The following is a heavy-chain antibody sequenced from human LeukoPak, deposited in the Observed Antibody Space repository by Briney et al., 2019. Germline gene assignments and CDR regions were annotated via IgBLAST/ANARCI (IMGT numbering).Heavy chain of an antibody. CDR2: INAGNGNT. CDR1: GYTFTSYA. D-gene: IGHD6-19*01. V-gene: IGHV1-3*01. CDR3: ARGPRSSGWVDY. J-gene: IGHJ4*02. Sequence: ASVKVSCKASGYTFTSYAMHWVRQAPGQRLEWMGWINAGNGNTKYSQKFQGRVTITRDTSASTAYMELSSLRSEDTAVYYCARGPRSSGWVDYWGQGTLVTVSS.